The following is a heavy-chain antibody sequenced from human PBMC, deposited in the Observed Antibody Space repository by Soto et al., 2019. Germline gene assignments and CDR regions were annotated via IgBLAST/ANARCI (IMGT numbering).Heavy chain of an antibody. CDR3: ARVYRYTYGYDYYGMAV. Sequence: ASVKVSCKASGYTFINYAMHWVRQAPGQRLEWMGWINPGNGNTKYSQKFQDRVTITRDTSASTAYMELSSLRSEDTAVYYCARVYRYTYGYDYYGMAVWGQGTTVTVSS. CDR2: INPGNGNT. J-gene: IGHJ6*02. CDR1: GYTFINYA. D-gene: IGHD5-18*01. V-gene: IGHV1-3*01.